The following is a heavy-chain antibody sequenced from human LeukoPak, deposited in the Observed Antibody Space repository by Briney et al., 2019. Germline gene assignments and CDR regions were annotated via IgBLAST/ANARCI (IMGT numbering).Heavy chain of an antibody. CDR3: GRRRIDCSDTGCYVDY. J-gene: IGHJ4*02. Sequence: ASVKVSCKASGYTFTGYYIHWMRQAPGQGLEWMGWMNPNRGDTSYAQKFQGRVTMTRDTPINTAYMELSGLTSDDTAVYYCGRRRIDCSDTGCYVDYWGQGTLATVSS. CDR2: MNPNRGDT. CDR1: GYTFTGYY. D-gene: IGHD2-15*01. V-gene: IGHV1-2*02.